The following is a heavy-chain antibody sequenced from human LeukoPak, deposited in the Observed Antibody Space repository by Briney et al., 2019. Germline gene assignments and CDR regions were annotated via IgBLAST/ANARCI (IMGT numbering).Heavy chain of an antibody. V-gene: IGHV3-21*04. CDR1: GFTFSSYS. J-gene: IGHJ3*02. Sequence: GGSLRLSCAASGFTFSSYSMNWVRQAPGKGLEWVSSISSSSSYIYYADSVKGRFTISRDNAKNSLYLQMNSLRAEDTALYYCARGGYYDSSAFDIWGQGTMVTVSS. CDR2: ISSSSSYI. CDR3: ARGGYYDSSAFDI. D-gene: IGHD3-22*01.